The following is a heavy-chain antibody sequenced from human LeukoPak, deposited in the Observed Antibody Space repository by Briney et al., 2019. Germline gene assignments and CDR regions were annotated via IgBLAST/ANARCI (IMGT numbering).Heavy chain of an antibody. J-gene: IGHJ4*02. D-gene: IGHD3-22*01. CDR2: IYTSGST. Sequence: SETLSLTCTVSGGSISSYYWSWIRQPAGKGLEWIGRIYTSGSTNYNPSLKSRVTMSVDTSKNQFSLKLSSVTAADTAVYYCERESYYYDSSGSPPYFDYWGQGTLVTVSS. V-gene: IGHV4-4*07. CDR3: ERESYYYDSSGSPPYFDY. CDR1: GGSISSYY.